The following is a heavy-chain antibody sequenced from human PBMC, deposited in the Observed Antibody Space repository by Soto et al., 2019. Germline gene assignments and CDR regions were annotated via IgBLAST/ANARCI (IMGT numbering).Heavy chain of an antibody. J-gene: IGHJ4*02. V-gene: IGHV1-3*01. CDR3: ATAVHGYNAFAY. D-gene: IGHD5-12*01. CDR2: INAGTGKT. Sequence: APVKVSCKASGYTFTTNASHWVRQAPGQSLEWMGWINAGTGKTKYSQTFQGRVTITRDASASTAYMELSSLRSEDTAVYYCATAVHGYNAFAYPGQGTPVTVSS. CDR1: GYTFTTNA.